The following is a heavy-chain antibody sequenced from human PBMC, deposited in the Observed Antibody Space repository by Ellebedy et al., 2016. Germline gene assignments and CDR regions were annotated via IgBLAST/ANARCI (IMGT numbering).Heavy chain of an antibody. J-gene: IGHJ4*02. D-gene: IGHD6-19*01. CDR3: ATYVLGWSNGGGF. Sequence: SETLSLTCSVSGASINNFFWSWLRQPPGKGLEWIANIHYSGSTKSNPSLGSRVIMSLDTSRSEFSLKLSSVTAADTAVYYCATYVLGWSNGGGFWGQGTLVTVSS. CDR2: IHYSGST. V-gene: IGHV4-59*08. CDR1: GASINNFF.